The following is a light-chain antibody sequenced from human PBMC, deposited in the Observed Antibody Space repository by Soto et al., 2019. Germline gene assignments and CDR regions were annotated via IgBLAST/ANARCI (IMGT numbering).Light chain of an antibody. J-gene: IGKJ3*01. CDR1: QSISSY. V-gene: IGKV1-39*01. Sequence: DIQMTKSPSSLSASVGDRVTIACRASQSISSYLTWYQQKPGKAPKLRMYAPSIFQSGVPSSSSGRGSRTDFTLTISSLQPENLATYYCQQSYSTLLFSFGPGTKVDSK. CDR3: QQSYSTLLFS. CDR2: APS.